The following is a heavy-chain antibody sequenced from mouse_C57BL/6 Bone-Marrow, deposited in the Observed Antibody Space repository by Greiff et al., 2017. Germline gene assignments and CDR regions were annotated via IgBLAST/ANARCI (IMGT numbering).Heavy chain of an antibody. CDR1: GYSFTDYN. J-gene: IGHJ3*01. D-gene: IGHD1-1*01. CDR3: ARDWDYYGRAWFAY. CDR2: INPNYGTT. V-gene: IGHV1-39*01. Sequence: LVVESGPELVKPGASVKISCKASGYSFTDYNMNWVKQSNGKSLEWIGVINPNYGTTSYNQKFKGKATLTVDQSSSTAYMQLNSLTSEDAAVYYCARDWDYYGRAWFAYWGQGTLVTVSA.